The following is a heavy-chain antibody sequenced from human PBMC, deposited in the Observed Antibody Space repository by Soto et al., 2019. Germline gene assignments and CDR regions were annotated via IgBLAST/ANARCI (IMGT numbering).Heavy chain of an antibody. Sequence: SETLSLTCTVSGGSVNSGDYYWSWIRQPPGKGLEWIGYIFYTGSTYYNPSLESRVTISADTSKNQFSLNLSSVTAADTAMYYCATGAYTSSSSYFDFWAQGTLVTVSS. CDR2: IFYTGST. J-gene: IGHJ4*02. CDR3: ATGAYTSSSSYFDF. D-gene: IGHD6-6*01. V-gene: IGHV4-30-4*01. CDR1: GGSVNSGDYY.